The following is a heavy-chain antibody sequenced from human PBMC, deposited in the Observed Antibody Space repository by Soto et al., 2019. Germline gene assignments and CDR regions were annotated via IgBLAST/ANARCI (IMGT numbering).Heavy chain of an antibody. CDR1: GYTFTSYD. CDR2: MNPNSGNT. CDR3: ARGEDDSSGWSD. Sequence: QVQLVQSGAEVKKPGASVKVSCKASGYTFTSYDINWVRQATGQGLEWMGWMNPNSGNTDYSQKFQGRVTMTRNTSISPAYMERSGVRYEDTAVYYCARGEDDSSGWSDWGQGTLVPVSS. J-gene: IGHJ4*02. V-gene: IGHV1-8*01. D-gene: IGHD6-19*01.